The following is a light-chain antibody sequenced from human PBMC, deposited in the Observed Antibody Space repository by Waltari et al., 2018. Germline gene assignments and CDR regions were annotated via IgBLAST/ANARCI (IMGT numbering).Light chain of an antibody. V-gene: IGKV3-20*01. CDR3: QKYGTLPAT. Sequence: EIMLPQSPGTLSLSPWERATLSCRASQSISRFLAWYQQKPGHAPRLLIYDTSTRATGIPDRFSGSGSGTDFSLTISRLEPEDFAVYYCQKYGTLPATFGQGTKVEIK. J-gene: IGKJ1*01. CDR2: DTS. CDR1: QSISRF.